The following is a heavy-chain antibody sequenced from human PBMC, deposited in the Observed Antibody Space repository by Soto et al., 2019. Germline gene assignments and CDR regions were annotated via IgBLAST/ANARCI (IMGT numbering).Heavy chain of an antibody. CDR1: GGTFNTYA. CDR3: AREVQVHTPAFVY. Sequence: QVQLVQSGAEMKKPGSSVKVSCQSSGGTFNTYAMNWVRQAPGQGPEWMGDISPMFGAANYAPKFQGRVTIXAXXXXXXXXXXXXXXXXXXXXXXFCAREVQVHTPAFVYWGQGTLVTVSS. V-gene: IGHV1-69*01. D-gene: IGHD1-26*01. J-gene: IGHJ4*02. CDR2: ISPMFGAA.